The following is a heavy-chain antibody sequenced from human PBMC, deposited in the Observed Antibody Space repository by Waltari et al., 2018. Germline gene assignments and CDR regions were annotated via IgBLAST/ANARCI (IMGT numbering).Heavy chain of an antibody. CDR2: IDDGGSGT. D-gene: IGHD5-18*01. V-gene: IGHV3-74*01. J-gene: IGHJ4*02. CDR3: SRSPAGYSRSDY. CDR1: GFAFTSCW. Sequence: EVRLEESGGGLVQPGGSLRPSCAASGFAFTSCWMHWVRQDPGKGLVVVSRIDDGGSGTTYADSVMGRFTISRDNAKNTVYLEMNSLRAEDTAVYYCSRSPAGYSRSDYWGQGTLVTVSS.